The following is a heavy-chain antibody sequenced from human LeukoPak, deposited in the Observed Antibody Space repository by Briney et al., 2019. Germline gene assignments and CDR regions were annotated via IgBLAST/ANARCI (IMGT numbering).Heavy chain of an antibody. D-gene: IGHD2-21*02. CDR2: IYTSGST. CDR1: GGSISSYY. CDR3: ARDRPHYCGGDCPDWYFDL. Sequence: SETLSLTCTVSGGSISSYYWSWIRQPAGKGLEWIGRIYTSGSTNYNPSLKSRVTMSVDTSKNQFSLKLSSVTAADTAVYYCARDRPHYCGGDCPDWYFDLWGRGTLVTVSS. V-gene: IGHV4-4*07. J-gene: IGHJ2*01.